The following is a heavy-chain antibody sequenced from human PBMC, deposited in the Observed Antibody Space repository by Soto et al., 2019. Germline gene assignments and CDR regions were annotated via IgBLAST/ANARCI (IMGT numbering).Heavy chain of an antibody. D-gene: IGHD6-13*01. CDR1: GFTFSSSA. V-gene: IGHV3-23*04. CDR2: ISGSGGTP. J-gene: IGHJ4*02. CDR3: AMGLAAAGPLDY. Sequence: EVQLVESGGGLVQPGGSLRLSCVVSGFTFSSSAMSWVRQAPGRGLEWFSIISGSGGTPYYADSVKGRFTISRDNSKNTLYLVLNSLRAEDTAVYYCAMGLAAAGPLDYWGQGTLVTVSS.